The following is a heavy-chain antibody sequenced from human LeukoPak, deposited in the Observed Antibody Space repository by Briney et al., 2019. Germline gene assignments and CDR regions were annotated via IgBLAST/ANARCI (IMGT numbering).Heavy chain of an antibody. CDR2: ISYDGSNK. CDR1: GFTFSSYA. D-gene: IGHD3-9*01. V-gene: IGHV3-30*04. J-gene: IGHJ4*02. Sequence: TGGSLRLSCAASGFTFSSYAMHWVRQAPGKGLEWVAVISYDGSNKYYADSVKGRFTISRDSSKNTLYLQMNSLRAEDTAVYYCATDSYYDILTGYYKREFDYWGQGTLVTVSS. CDR3: ATDSYYDILTGYYKREFDY.